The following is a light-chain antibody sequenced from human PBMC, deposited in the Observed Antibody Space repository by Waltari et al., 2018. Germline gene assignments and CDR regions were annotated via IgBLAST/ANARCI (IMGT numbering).Light chain of an antibody. CDR2: DNN. V-gene: IGLV1-51*01. Sequence: QSVLTQPPSVSAAPGPKVTISCSGSSSNLGNNYVSWYQQLPGTAPKLLIYDNNKRPSGIPDRFSGSKSGTSATLGITGLQTGDEADYYCGTWDSSLSAGYVFGTGTKVTVL. J-gene: IGLJ1*01. CDR1: SSNLGNNY. CDR3: GTWDSSLSAGYV.